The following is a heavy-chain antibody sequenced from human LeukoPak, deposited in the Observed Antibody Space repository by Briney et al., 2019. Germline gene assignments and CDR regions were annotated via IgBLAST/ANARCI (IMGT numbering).Heavy chain of an antibody. CDR1: GGSISSYY. J-gene: IGHJ6*03. V-gene: IGHV4-4*07. Sequence: SETLSLTCTVSGGSISSYYWSWIRQPAGKGLEWIGRIYTSGSTNYNPSLKSRVTISVDTSKNQFSLKLSSVTAADTAVYYCAREAYYDFWSGTYYYYYMDVWGKGTTVTVSS. D-gene: IGHD3-3*01. CDR2: IYTSGST. CDR3: AREAYYDFWSGTYYYYYMDV.